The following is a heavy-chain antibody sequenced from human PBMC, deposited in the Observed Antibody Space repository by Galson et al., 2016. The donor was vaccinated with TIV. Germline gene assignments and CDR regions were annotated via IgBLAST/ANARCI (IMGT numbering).Heavy chain of an antibody. Sequence: SVKVSCKASGGTFSSYVFNWVRLAPGQGLEWMGGIIPLFRTTNYAPKFQGRGTITADESTNTAYTELNSLKYGDTAVYYCASDRNTSFDTYHQYYGMDVWGQGTTVTVSS. D-gene: IGHD3-9*01. CDR2: IIPLFRTT. V-gene: IGHV1-69*13. J-gene: IGHJ6*02. CDR1: GGTFSSYV. CDR3: ASDRNTSFDTYHQYYGMDV.